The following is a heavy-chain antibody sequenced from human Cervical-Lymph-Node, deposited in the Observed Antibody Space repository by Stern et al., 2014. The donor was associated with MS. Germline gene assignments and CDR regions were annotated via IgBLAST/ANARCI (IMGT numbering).Heavy chain of an antibody. CDR1: GVSLNHYY. Sequence: QVQLQESGPGLVKPSETLSLTCNVSGVSLNHYYWSWIRQPPGKGLEWIGYAHNNGSTNYSPSLRGRVTISLDTSRNQFSLNLISVTAADTAVYFCARGRGSFWGQGILVTVSS. V-gene: IGHV4-59*01. CDR2: AHNNGST. J-gene: IGHJ4*02. D-gene: IGHD6-25*01. CDR3: ARGRGSF.